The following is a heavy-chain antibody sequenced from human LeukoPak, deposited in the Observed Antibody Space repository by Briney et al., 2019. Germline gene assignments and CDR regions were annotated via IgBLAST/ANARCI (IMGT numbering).Heavy chain of an antibody. D-gene: IGHD6-19*01. CDR1: GFTFSNYA. J-gene: IGHJ4*02. Sequence: GGSLRLSCAASGFTFSNYAMHWVRQAPGKGLEWVAVISYDGSNKYYADSVKGRFTISRDNSKNALYLQMNSLRAEDTAVYYCAREPYSSGWYFSYYFDYWGQGTLVTVSS. V-gene: IGHV3-30-3*01. CDR3: AREPYSSGWYFSYYFDY. CDR2: ISYDGSNK.